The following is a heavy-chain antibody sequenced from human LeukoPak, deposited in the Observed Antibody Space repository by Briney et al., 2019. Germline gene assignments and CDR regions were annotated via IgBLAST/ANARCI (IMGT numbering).Heavy chain of an antibody. CDR3: AKGGYCSGGSCYSELDY. CDR1: GFTFSSYA. Sequence: GGSLRLSCAASGFTFSSYAMSWVRQAPGKGLEWVSAISGSGGSTYYADSVKGRFTTSRDNSKNTLYLQMNSLRAEDTAVYYCAKGGYCSGGSCYSELDYWGQGTLVTVSS. V-gene: IGHV3-23*01. J-gene: IGHJ4*02. CDR2: ISGSGGST. D-gene: IGHD2-15*01.